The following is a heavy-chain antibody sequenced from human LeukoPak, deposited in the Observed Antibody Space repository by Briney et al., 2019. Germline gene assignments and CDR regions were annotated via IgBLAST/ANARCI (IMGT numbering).Heavy chain of an antibody. D-gene: IGHD3-10*01. CDR3: AKWFLGDYFDY. CDR2: ISGSGGST. V-gene: IGHV3-23*01. CDR1: GFTFGSYG. J-gene: IGHJ4*02. Sequence: GGSLRLSCAASGFTFGSYGMSWVRQAPGKGLEWVSAISGSGGSTYYADSVKGRFTISRDNSKNTLYLQMNSLRAEDTAVYYCAKWFLGDYFDYWGQGTLVTVSS.